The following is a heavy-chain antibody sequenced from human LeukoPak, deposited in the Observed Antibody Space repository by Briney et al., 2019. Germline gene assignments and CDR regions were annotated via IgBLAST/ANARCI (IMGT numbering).Heavy chain of an antibody. CDR1: GYTFTSYG. J-gene: IGHJ6*02. CDR2: ISAYNGNT. CDR3: ARGKRYYDFWSGYSGMDV. V-gene: IGHV1-18*01. Sequence: ASVKVSCKASGYTFTSYGISWVRQAPGQGLEWMGWISAYNGNTNYAQKLQGRVTMTTDTSTSTAYMELRSLRSDDTAVHYCARGKRYYDFWSGYSGMDVWGQGTTVTVSS. D-gene: IGHD3-3*01.